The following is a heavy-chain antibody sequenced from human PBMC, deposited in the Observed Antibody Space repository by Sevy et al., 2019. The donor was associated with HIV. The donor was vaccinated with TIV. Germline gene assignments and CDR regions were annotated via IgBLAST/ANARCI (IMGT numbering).Heavy chain of an antibody. D-gene: IGHD2-15*01. Sequence: GGSLRLSCTTSGFIFSDYRVNWVRQAPGKGLEWGSAISVSSTYIYYADSVKGRFTISRDNAKNSLYLQMSSLRAEDTALYYCVRDGAICSGSSCSNVFDFWGRGTMVTVSS. CDR2: ISVSSTYI. V-gene: IGHV3-21*01. CDR3: VRDGAICSGSSCSNVFDF. J-gene: IGHJ3*01. CDR1: GFIFSDYR.